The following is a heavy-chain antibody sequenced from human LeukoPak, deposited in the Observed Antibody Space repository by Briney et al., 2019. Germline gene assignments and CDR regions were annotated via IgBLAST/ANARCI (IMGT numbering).Heavy chain of an antibody. Sequence: ASVKVSCKASGHTFTSYGFSWVRQAPGQGLEWVGWISAYNGDTRYAQKLQGRVTMTTDTSTSTVYMELRSLRSDDTAVHYCARDYVAMSTIRDFGYWGQGNLVTVSS. D-gene: IGHD5-24*01. CDR2: ISAYNGDT. J-gene: IGHJ4*02. CDR3: ARDYVAMSTIRDFGY. V-gene: IGHV1-18*01. CDR1: GHTFTSYG.